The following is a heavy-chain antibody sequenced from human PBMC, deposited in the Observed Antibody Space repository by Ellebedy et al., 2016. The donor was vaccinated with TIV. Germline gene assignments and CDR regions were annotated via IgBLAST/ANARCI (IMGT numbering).Heavy chain of an antibody. CDR1: GFTFSSYS. Sequence: PGGSLRLSCAAYGFTFSSYSMNWVRQSPGKGLEWVSYISRSSNLYYADSVKGRFTISRDNAKNSLYLQMNSLKDEDTVVYYCASDGAAYCGGDCQYPFDYWGQGTLVTVSS. V-gene: IGHV3-48*02. CDR2: ISRSSNL. D-gene: IGHD2-21*02. CDR3: ASDGAAYCGGDCQYPFDY. J-gene: IGHJ4*02.